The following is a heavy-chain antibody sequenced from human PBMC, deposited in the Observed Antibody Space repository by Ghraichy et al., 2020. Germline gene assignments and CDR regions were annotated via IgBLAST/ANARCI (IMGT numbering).Heavy chain of an antibody. J-gene: IGHJ4*02. CDR2: ISNNGGST. Sequence: GGSLRLSCSASGFIFSTYGMHWVRQAPGKGLEYVSAISNNGGSTYYADSVRGRFTISRDNSKNTLYLQMSSVRPEDTAAYYCVTDLSGTYYFDYWGQGTLVTVSS. CDR3: VTDLSGTYYFDY. V-gene: IGHV3-64D*06. CDR1: GFIFSTYG. D-gene: IGHD1-26*01.